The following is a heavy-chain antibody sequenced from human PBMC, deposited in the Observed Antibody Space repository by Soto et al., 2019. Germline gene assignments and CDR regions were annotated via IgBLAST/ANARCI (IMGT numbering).Heavy chain of an antibody. Sequence: SETLSLTCAVYGGSFSGYYWSWIRQPPGKGLEWIGEINHSGSTNYNPSLKSRVTISVDTSKNQFSLKLSSVTAADTAVYYCARSVVAAAGMSAYFDYWGQGTLVTVSS. CDR1: GGSFSGYY. D-gene: IGHD6-13*01. CDR3: ARSVVAAAGMSAYFDY. V-gene: IGHV4-34*01. CDR2: INHSGST. J-gene: IGHJ4*02.